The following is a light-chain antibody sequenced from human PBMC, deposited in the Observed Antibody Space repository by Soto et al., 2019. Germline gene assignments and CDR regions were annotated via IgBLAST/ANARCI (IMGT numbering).Light chain of an antibody. CDR3: CSYAGSSTFYVV. CDR2: EGS. J-gene: IGLJ2*01. Sequence: QSVLTQPASVSGSPGQSITISCTGTSSDVGSYNLVSWYQQHPGKAPKLMIYEGSKRPSGVSNRFSGSKSGNTASLTISGLQAEDEAHYYCCSYAGSSTFYVVFGGGTKVTVL. CDR1: SSDVGSYNL. V-gene: IGLV2-23*03.